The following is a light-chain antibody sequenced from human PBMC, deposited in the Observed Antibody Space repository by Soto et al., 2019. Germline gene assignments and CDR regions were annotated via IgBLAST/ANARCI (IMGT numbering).Light chain of an antibody. V-gene: IGKV3-20*01. CDR1: QSVSNSY. Sequence: ENVLTQSPGTLSLSPGERATLSCRASQSVSNSYLAWYQQKPGQTPRLLIYHPSNRATAVPDRFSGSGSGTDFTLTIIRLEPEDFAVYYCQQYGDSLLTFGGGTKVEIK. CDR2: HPS. J-gene: IGKJ4*01. CDR3: QQYGDSLLT.